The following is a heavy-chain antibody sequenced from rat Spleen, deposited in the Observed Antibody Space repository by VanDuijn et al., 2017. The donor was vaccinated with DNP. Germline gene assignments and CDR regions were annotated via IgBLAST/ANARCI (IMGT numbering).Heavy chain of an antibody. CDR1: GFTFSSYW. D-gene: IGHD1-4*01. CDR3: TRSISGIRGYYFDY. V-gene: IGHV5-25*01. Sequence: EVQLVESGGGLVQPGRSMKLSCTASGFTFSSYWMTWIRQVPGKGLEWVASISSSGAYTYYPDSVKGRFTISRDNAKNTLYLQMDSLRSEDTATYYCTRSISGIRGYYFDYWGQGVMVTVSS. J-gene: IGHJ2*01. CDR2: ISSSGAYT.